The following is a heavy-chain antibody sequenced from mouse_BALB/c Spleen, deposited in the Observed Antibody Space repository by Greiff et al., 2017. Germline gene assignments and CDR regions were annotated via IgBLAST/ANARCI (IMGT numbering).Heavy chain of an antibody. D-gene: IGHD3-3*01. CDR1: GYTFTSYW. CDR3: TRLGQFAY. Sequence: LKQPGSELVRPGASVKLSCKASGYTFTSYWMHWVKQRPGQGLEWIGNIYPGSGSTNYDEKFKSKATLTVDTSSSTAYMQLSSLTSEDSAVYYCTRLGQFAYWGQGTLVTVSA. CDR2: IYPGSGST. V-gene: IGHV1S22*01. J-gene: IGHJ3*01.